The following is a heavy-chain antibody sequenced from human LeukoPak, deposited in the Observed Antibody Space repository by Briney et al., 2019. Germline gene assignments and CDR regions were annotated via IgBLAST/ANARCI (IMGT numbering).Heavy chain of an antibody. CDR2: ISSGGSTI. CDR3: AREGAYGGNSNDY. J-gene: IGHJ4*02. Sequence: GGSLRLSCAASGFTFSDYYMSWIRQAPGKGLEWLSYISSGGSTIYYADSVKGRFTISRDNAENSLYLQMSSLRAEDTAVYYCAREGAYGGNSNDYWGQGTLVTVSS. D-gene: IGHD4-23*01. CDR1: GFTFSDYY. V-gene: IGHV3-11*01.